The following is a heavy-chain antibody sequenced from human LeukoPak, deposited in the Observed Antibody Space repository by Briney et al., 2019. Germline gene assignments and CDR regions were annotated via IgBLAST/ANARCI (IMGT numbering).Heavy chain of an antibody. Sequence: GASVKVSCKASGYTFTSYGISWVRQAPGQGLEWMGWISAYHGNTNYAQKLQGRVTMTTHTSTSTAYMELRRLRSAATAVYYCARDLPLIRGYQRYDYWGQGTLVTVSS. CDR3: ARDLPLIRGYQRYDY. D-gene: IGHD2-2*01. V-gene: IGHV1-18*01. CDR2: ISAYHGNT. J-gene: IGHJ4*02. CDR1: GYTFTSYG.